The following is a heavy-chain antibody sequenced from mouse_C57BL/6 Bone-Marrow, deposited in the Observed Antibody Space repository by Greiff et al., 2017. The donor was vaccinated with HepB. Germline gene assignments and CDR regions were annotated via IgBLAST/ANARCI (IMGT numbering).Heavy chain of an antibody. V-gene: IGHV14-4*01. Sequence: VQLQQSGAELVRPGASAKLSCTASGFNIKDDYMHWVKQRPEQGLEWIGWIDPENGDTEYASKFQGKATITADTSSNTAYLQLSSLTSEDTAVYYCTTLSMDYWGQGTSVTVSS. CDR3: TTLSMDY. CDR1: GFNIKDDY. J-gene: IGHJ4*01. CDR2: IDPENGDT.